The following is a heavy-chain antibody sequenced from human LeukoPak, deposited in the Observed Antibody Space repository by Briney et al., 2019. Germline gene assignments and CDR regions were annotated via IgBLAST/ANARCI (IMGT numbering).Heavy chain of an antibody. V-gene: IGHV1-18*01. D-gene: IGHD2-2*01. CDR1: GYTFTSYG. J-gene: IGHJ5*02. CDR2: ISAYNGNT. Sequence: ASVKVSCRPSGYTFTSYGISWVRQAPGQGLEWMGWISAYNGNTNYAQKLQGRVTMTTDTSTSTAYMELRSLRSDDTAVYYCARGFSYQLLPRGRNWFDPWGQGTLVTVSS. CDR3: ARGFSYQLLPRGRNWFDP.